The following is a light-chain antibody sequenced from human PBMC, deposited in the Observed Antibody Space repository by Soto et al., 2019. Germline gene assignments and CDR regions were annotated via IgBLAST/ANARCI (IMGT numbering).Light chain of an antibody. CDR2: EVN. CDR1: ISDVGGYNF. V-gene: IGLV2-14*01. CDR3: SSWASSTTQV. Sequence: QSALTQPASVSGSPGQSITISCTGTISDVGGYNFVSWYQQHAGKATNLMIFEVNNRPSGVSNCFSGYKSGNTAPLTISGLQAEDEADYYCSSWASSTTQVLGGGTKLTVL. J-gene: IGLJ2*01.